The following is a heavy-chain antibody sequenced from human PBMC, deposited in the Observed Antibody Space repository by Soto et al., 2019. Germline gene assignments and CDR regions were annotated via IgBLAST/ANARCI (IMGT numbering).Heavy chain of an antibody. D-gene: IGHD5-12*01. Sequence: QLQLQESGSGLVKPSQTLSLTCAVSGGSISSGGYSWSWIRQPPGKGLEWIGYIYHSGSTYYNPSLKRRVTIAVDRSKNQFALKLSSVTAADTAVYYCAAGGGLPRYYWGQGTMVTVSS. J-gene: IGHJ4*02. CDR3: AAGGGLPRYY. V-gene: IGHV4-30-2*01. CDR2: IYHSGST. CDR1: GGSISSGGYS.